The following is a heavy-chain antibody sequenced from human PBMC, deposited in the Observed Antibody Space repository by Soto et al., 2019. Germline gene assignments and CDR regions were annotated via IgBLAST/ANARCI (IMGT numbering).Heavy chain of an antibody. J-gene: IGHJ6*02. CDR3: AKDPDYSSGWYGARYYYYGMDV. CDR1: GFTFSSYG. V-gene: IGHV3-30*18. CDR2: ISYDGSNK. D-gene: IGHD6-19*01. Sequence: QVQLVESGGGVVQPGRSLRLSCAASGFTFSSYGMHWDRQAPGKGLEWVAVISYDGSNKYYADSVKGRFTISRDNSKNTLYLQMNSLRAEDTAVYYCAKDPDYSSGWYGARYYYYGMDVWGQGTTVTVSS.